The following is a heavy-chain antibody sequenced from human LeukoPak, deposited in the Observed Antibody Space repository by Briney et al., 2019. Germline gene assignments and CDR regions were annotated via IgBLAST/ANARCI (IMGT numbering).Heavy chain of an antibody. J-gene: IGHJ4*02. CDR3: ATSYYYDSSGWFDY. CDR2: IYYSGST. D-gene: IGHD3-22*01. Sequence: PSGTLSLTCTASGFSFSGYYWSWIRQPPGKGLEWIGYIYYSGSTNYNPSPKSRVTISVDTSKNQFSLKLSSVTAADTAVYYCATSYYYDSSGWFDYWGQGTLVTVSS. CDR1: GFSFSGYY. V-gene: IGHV4-59*08.